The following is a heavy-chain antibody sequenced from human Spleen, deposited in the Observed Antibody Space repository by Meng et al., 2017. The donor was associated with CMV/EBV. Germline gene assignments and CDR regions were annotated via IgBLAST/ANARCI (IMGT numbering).Heavy chain of an antibody. J-gene: IGHJ4*02. V-gene: IGHV3-30*02. CDR2: KRYDGNNE. D-gene: IGHD4-23*01. Sequence: GESLKISCAASGFTFRSYGMHWVRQAPGKGLEWVAFKRYDGNNEYYADSVKGRFTISRDNSKNTLYLQMNSLRAEDTAVYYCASGQDNYGGNVPLFDYWGQGTLVTVSS. CDR1: GFTFRSYG. CDR3: ASGQDNYGGNVPLFDY.